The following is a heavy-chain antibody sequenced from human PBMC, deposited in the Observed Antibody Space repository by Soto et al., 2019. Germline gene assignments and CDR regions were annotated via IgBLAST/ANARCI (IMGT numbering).Heavy chain of an antibody. CDR3: AREVSTPYRMDV. V-gene: IGHV4-31*01. Sequence: QVQLQESGPGLVKPSQTLSLTCTVSGGSISSGGYYWSWIRQHPGKGLEWIGYIFYSGSTYYNPSLKSPVTTSVDTSKNQFSLKLSSVTAADTAVYYCAREVSTPYRMDVWGQGTTVTVSS. D-gene: IGHD3-3*02. CDR2: IFYSGST. CDR1: GGSISSGGYY. J-gene: IGHJ6*02.